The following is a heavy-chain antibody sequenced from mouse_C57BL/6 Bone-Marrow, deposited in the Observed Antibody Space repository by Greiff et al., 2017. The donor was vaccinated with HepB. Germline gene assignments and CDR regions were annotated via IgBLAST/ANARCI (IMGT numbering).Heavy chain of an antibody. Sequence: EVQLVESGGGLVKPGGSLKLSCAASGFTLSSYAMSWVRQTPEKRLEWVATISDGGSYTYYPDNVKGRFTISRDNAKNNLYLQMSHLKSEDTAMYYCARFLLHDYWGQGTTLTVSS. D-gene: IGHD1-1*01. CDR1: GFTLSSYA. J-gene: IGHJ2*01. CDR3: ARFLLHDY. V-gene: IGHV5-4*01. CDR2: ISDGGSYT.